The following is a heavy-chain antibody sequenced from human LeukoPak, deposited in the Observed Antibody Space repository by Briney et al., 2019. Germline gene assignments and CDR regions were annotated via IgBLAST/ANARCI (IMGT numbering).Heavy chain of an antibody. D-gene: IGHD6-19*01. CDR1: GFTFTKYG. V-gene: IGHV3-30*02. CDR2: MRSDGGLR. J-gene: IGHJ4*02. Sequence: PGGSLRLSCAASGFTFTKYGMHWVRQARGKGLEWVTFMRSDGGLRSYADSVKGRFTIFRDNSRNTLYLEMNSLRPEDTAVYYCAKDYGWSFDGWGQGTLVTVSS. CDR3: AKDYGWSFDG.